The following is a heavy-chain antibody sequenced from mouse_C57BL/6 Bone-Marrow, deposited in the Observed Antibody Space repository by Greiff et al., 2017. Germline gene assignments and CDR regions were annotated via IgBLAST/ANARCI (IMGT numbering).Heavy chain of an antibody. J-gene: IGHJ4*01. CDR3: TRPAIDYYAMDY. CDR2: ISSGGDYI. V-gene: IGHV5-9-1*02. Sequence: EVQGVESGEGLVKPGGSLKLSCAASGFTFSSYAMSWVRQTPEKRLEWVAYISSGGDYIYYADTVKGRFTISRDNARNTLYLQMSRLKSEDTAMYYCTRPAIDYYAMDYWGQGTSGTVSS. CDR1: GFTFSSYA.